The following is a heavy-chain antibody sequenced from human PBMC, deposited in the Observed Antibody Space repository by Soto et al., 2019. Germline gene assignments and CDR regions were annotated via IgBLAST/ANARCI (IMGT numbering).Heavy chain of an antibody. V-gene: IGHV3-23*01. D-gene: IGHD1-1*01. CDR2: ITDSGSTT. Sequence: EVELLEAGGCLAQPGWSLRLSCEASGFTFSRHGMNWVRQAPWKGLEWVADITDSGSTTHYADYVKGRFTISRDQSKNTVDLNMNRLTVEDTAVYFWAKEVDTNFSTVDYWGQGTLVAGSS. CDR3: AKEVDTNFSTVDY. J-gene: IGHJ4*02. CDR1: GFTFSRHG.